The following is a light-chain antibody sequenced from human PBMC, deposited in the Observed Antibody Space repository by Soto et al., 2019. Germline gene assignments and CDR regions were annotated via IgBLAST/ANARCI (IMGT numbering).Light chain of an antibody. CDR1: SSDVGGYNY. V-gene: IGLV2-14*03. CDR3: SSYTSISTVV. J-gene: IGLJ2*01. Sequence: QSALTQPASVSGSPGQSITISCTGTSSDVGGYNYVSWYQQHPGKAPKLMIYDVSDRPSEVSNRFSGSKSGNTASLTISGLQAEDEADYYCSSYTSISTVVFGGGTQLTVL. CDR2: DVS.